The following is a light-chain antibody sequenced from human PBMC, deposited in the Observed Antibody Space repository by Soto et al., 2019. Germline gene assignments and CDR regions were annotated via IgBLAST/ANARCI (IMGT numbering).Light chain of an antibody. CDR3: SSYSTTNILV. CDR2: NVY. J-gene: IGLJ1*01. V-gene: IGLV2-14*03. CDR1: SSDVGAYNF. Sequence: QSALTQPASVSGSPGQSITISCTGTSSDVGAYNFVSWHQQHPGKAPKLMIYNVYDRPSGISYRFSGSKSGNTASLVISGLQANDEADYYCSSYSTTNILVFGSGTKVTVL.